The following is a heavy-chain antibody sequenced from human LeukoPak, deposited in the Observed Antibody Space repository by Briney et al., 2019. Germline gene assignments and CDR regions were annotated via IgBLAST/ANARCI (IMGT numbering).Heavy chain of an antibody. V-gene: IGHV4-59*08. CDR3: ARQAYCSGTSCYPFDY. CDR2: IHYSGST. CDR1: RGSISSEF. Sequence: PSETLSLTCTVSRGSISSEFWSWIRQPPGKGLEWIGYIHYSGSTSYNPSLKSRVTISVDTSKNQFSLKLDSVTAADTAVYYCARQAYCSGTSCYPFDYWGQGTLVTVS. D-gene: IGHD2-2*01. J-gene: IGHJ4*02.